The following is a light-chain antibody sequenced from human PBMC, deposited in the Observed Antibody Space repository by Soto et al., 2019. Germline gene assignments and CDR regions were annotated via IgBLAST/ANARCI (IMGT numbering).Light chain of an antibody. CDR3: QLYGDSPT. J-gene: IGKJ4*01. V-gene: IGKV3-20*01. CDR2: NIF. CDR1: QTVNNVF. Sequence: IVLTQSPGALSLSPGERATLSCRASQTVNNVFLAWFQHKPGQSPRLLTYNIFTRATGVPDRISGSGSGTDFTLTISSLEPEESAVYYCQLYGDSPTFGGGTQVEIK.